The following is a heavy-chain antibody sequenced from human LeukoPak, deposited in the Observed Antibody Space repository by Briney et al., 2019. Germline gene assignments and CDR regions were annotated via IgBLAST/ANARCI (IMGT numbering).Heavy chain of an antibody. CDR1: GYTFTSYG. V-gene: IGHV1-18*01. CDR2: ISAYNGNT. CDR3: ARDRFGVVITTFDY. J-gene: IGHJ4*02. Sequence: GASVKVSCKASGYTFTSYGISWVRQAPGQGLEWMGWISAYNGNTNYAQKLQGRVTMTTDTSTSTGYMELRSLRSDDTAVYYCARDRFGVVITTFDYWGQGTLVTVSS. D-gene: IGHD3-3*01.